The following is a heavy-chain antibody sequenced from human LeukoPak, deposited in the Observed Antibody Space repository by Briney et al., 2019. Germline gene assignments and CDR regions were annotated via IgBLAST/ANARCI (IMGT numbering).Heavy chain of an antibody. J-gene: IGHJ5*02. V-gene: IGHV4-30-4*01. CDR2: IYYSGST. Sequence: PSETLSLTCTVSGGSISSVDYYWNWIRQPPGKGLEWIGSIYYSGSTYYNPSLKSRVTISIDTSKNQFSLKLTSVTAADSAVYYRARESIYYRSGSSFVRRWFHPRRQGPMVRLSS. CDR3: ARESIYYRSGSSFVRRWFHP. D-gene: IGHD3-10*01. CDR1: GGSISSVDYY.